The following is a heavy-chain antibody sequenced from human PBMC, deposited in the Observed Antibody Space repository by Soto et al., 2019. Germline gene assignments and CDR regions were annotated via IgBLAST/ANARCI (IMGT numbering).Heavy chain of an antibody. J-gene: IGHJ6*02. CDR1: GSGFISSG. V-gene: IGHV1-58*02. Sequence: SVKVSCKASGSGFISSGIQWVRQAHGQRLEWIGWIVVASGQTNYAQNFRGRVAITRDTSTATAYIELTGLTSEDTAVYFCSADRPDIGVGWWVWGQGTKVTVYS. CDR2: IVVASGQT. CDR3: SADRPDIGVGWWV. D-gene: IGHD5-12*01.